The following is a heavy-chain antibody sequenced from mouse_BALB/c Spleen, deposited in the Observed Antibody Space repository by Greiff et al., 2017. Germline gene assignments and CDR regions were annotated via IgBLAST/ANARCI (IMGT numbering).Heavy chain of an antibody. CDR1: GDSITSGY. J-gene: IGHJ3*01. D-gene: IGHD2-4*01. V-gene: IGHV3-8*02. Sequence: EVHLVESGPSLVKPSQTLSLTCSVTGDSITSGYWNWIRKFPGNKLEYMGYISYSGSTYYNPSLKSRISITRDTSKNQYYLQLNSVTTEDTATYYCARIGTIYYDYDGGAWFAYWGQGTLVTVSA. CDR2: ISYSGST. CDR3: ARIGTIYYDYDGGAWFAY.